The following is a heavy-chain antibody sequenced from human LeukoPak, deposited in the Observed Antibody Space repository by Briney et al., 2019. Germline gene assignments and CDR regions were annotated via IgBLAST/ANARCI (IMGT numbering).Heavy chain of an antibody. V-gene: IGHV3-23*01. CDR2: ISGSGGTT. D-gene: IGHD3-16*01. CDR3: ARGLMTTLGIDY. Sequence: GGSLRLSCAASGFTFSSYTMSWVRQAPGKGVEWVSGISGSGGTTYYADSVKGRFTISRDNSKNTLYLQMNRLRAEDTAVYYCARGLMTTLGIDYWGQGTLVTVSS. J-gene: IGHJ4*02. CDR1: GFTFSSYT.